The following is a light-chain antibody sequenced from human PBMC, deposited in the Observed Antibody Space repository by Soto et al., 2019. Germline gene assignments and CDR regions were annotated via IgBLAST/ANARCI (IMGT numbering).Light chain of an antibody. CDR2: GAS. Sequence: EVVLTQSPVTLSLSPGERATLSCRASQSFRGLLAWYQQKPGQAPRLLIYGASSRATGIPDRFSGSGSGKDFTLTISRLEPEDFAVYYCQQYGSSGTFGQGTKVDIK. CDR3: QQYGSSGT. V-gene: IGKV3-20*01. CDR1: QSFRGL. J-gene: IGKJ1*01.